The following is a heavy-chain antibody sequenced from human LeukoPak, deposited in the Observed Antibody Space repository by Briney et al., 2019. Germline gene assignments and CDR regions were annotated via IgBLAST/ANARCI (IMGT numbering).Heavy chain of an antibody. V-gene: IGHV1-46*01. CDR2: INPSGGST. Sequence: ASVKVSCKASGYTFTSYYMHWVRQAPGQGLEWMGIINPSGGSTSYAQKFQGRVTMTRDMSTSTVYMELSSLKSEDTAVYYCARELPADGTRLDYWGQGTLVTVSS. D-gene: IGHD3/OR15-3a*01. J-gene: IGHJ4*02. CDR3: ARELPADGTRLDY. CDR1: GYTFTSYY.